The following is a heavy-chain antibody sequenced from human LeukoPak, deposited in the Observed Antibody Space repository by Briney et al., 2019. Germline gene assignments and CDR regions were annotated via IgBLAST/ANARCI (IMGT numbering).Heavy chain of an antibody. D-gene: IGHD3-10*01. Sequence: GASVTVSCKATGYTFTNYGINWVRQAPGQGLEWMGWISDYNGETNYVQKLQGRVTVTTDTSTTTAYMELSSLRSDDTAVYYCARGGSMVRRAPMPPYYFDYWGQGTLVTVSS. CDR1: GYTFTNYG. J-gene: IGHJ4*02. CDR3: ARGGSMVRRAPMPPYYFDY. CDR2: ISDYNGET. V-gene: IGHV1-18*01.